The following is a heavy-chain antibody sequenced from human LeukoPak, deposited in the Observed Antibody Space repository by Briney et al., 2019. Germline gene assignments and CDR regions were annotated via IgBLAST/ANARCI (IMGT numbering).Heavy chain of an antibody. V-gene: IGHV4-34*01. CDR2: INHSGST. J-gene: IGHJ3*02. D-gene: IGHD2-15*01. CDR3: ARDVVVSGAFDI. CDR1: GGSFSGYY. Sequence: SETLSLTCAVYGGSFSGYYWSWIRQPPGKGLEWIGEINHSGSTNYNPSLKSRVTISVDTSKNQFSLKLSSVTAADTAVYYRARDVVVSGAFDIWGQGTMVTVSS.